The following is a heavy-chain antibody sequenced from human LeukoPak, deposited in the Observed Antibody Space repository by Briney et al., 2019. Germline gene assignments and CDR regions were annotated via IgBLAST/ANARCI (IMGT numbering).Heavy chain of an antibody. J-gene: IGHJ6*02. CDR2: INQNGDDT. CDR1: GFSFSSHW. V-gene: IGHV3-7*03. CDR3: ARGGGLDV. Sequence: PGGSLRLSCAASGFSFSSHWMSWVRQAPGKGLKWVANINQNGDDTKYGDSVKGRFTISRDNAKDWLYLQMSNLRAEDTAVYFCARGGGLDVWGQGATVTVSS. D-gene: IGHD3-16*01.